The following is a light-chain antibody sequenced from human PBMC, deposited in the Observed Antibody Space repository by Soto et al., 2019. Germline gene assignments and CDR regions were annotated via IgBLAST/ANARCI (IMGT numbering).Light chain of an antibody. CDR3: KQRSDWPST. CDR1: QSVSSY. CDR2: DAS. J-gene: IGKJ4*01. Sequence: EIVLTQSPATLSLSPGERATLSCRASQSVSSYLAWYQQKPGQAPRLLIYDASNRATGIPARFSGSGSGTAFTLTTSSLEPDDFAVYYCKQRSDWPSTFGGGTKVQIK. V-gene: IGKV3-11*01.